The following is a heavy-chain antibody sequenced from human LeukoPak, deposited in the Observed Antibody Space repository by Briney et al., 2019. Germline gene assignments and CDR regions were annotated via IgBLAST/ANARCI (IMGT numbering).Heavy chain of an antibody. Sequence: ASVKVSCKASGYIFTGYYMHWVRQAPGQGLEWMGWINPNSGGTNYAQKFQGRVTMTRDTSISTAYMELSRLRSDDTAVYYCARGGRGYSYLHAFDIWGQGTMVTVSS. D-gene: IGHD5-18*01. V-gene: IGHV1-2*02. CDR1: GYIFTGYY. CDR3: ARGGRGYSYLHAFDI. CDR2: INPNSGGT. J-gene: IGHJ3*02.